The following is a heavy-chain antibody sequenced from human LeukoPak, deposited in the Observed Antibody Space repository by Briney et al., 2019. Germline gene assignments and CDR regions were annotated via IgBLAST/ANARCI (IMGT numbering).Heavy chain of an antibody. CDR2: IYYSGST. CDR3: ARDQPSLFAFDI. Sequence: PSETLSLTCTVSGGSISSYYWSWIRQPAGKGLEWIGYIYYSGSTNYNPSLKSRVTISVDTSKNQFSLKLSSVTAADTAVYYCARDQPSLFAFDIWGQGTMVTVSS. J-gene: IGHJ3*02. CDR1: GGSISSYY. V-gene: IGHV4-59*01.